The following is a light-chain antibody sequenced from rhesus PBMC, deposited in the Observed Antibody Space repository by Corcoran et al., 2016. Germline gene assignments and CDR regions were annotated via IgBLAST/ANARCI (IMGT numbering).Light chain of an antibody. J-gene: IGKJ2*01. CDR3: QQYYTSPHN. CDR1: QSLLYSSKNKNY. CDR2: WAS. Sequence: DIVMTQSPDSLTVSLGERVTINCKSSQSLLYSSKNKNYLDWYQQKPGQALKLVIYWASTRDSGVPNRVRGSGSGTDFTLTSSGLQAEDVAVYYCQQYYTSPHNFGQGTKVEIK. V-gene: IGKV4-1*01.